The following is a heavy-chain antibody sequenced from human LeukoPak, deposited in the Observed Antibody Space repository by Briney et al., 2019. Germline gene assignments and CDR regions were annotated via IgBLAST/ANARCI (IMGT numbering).Heavy chain of an antibody. J-gene: IGHJ4*02. Sequence: SETLSLTCAVYGGSFSGYYWSWIRQPPGKGLEWIGEINHSGSTNYNPSLKRRVTISVDTSKNQFSLKLSSVTAAYTAVYYCAARFEPDIVVVPAARGGAFDYWGQGTLVTVSS. D-gene: IGHD2-2*01. CDR3: AARFEPDIVVVPAARGGAFDY. CDR1: GGSFSGYY. V-gene: IGHV4-34*01. CDR2: INHSGST.